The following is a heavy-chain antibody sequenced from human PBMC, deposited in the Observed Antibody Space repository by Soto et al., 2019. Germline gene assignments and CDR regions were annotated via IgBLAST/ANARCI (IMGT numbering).Heavy chain of an antibody. D-gene: IGHD2-21*02. CDR3: AREEHIVVVTAIPAEYFQH. J-gene: IGHJ1*01. CDR2: ISYDGINK. V-gene: IGHV3-30*03. CDR1: GFTFNTYG. Sequence: PGGSLRLSCAASGFTFNTYGFHWVRQAPGKGLEWVAHISYDGINKNYADSVKGRFTISRDNSENTVYLQMNSLRAEDTAVYFCAREEHIVVVTAIPAEYFQHWGQGTLVTVSS.